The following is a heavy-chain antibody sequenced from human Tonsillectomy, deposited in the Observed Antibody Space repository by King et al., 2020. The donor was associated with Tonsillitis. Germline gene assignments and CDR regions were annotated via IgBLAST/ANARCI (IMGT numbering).Heavy chain of an antibody. D-gene: IGHD6-6*01. CDR2: TYSSGST. V-gene: IGHV4-59*01. CDR1: GGSISSYY. Sequence: QLKESGPGLVKPSETLSLTCTVSGGSISSYYWSWIRQPPGKGLEWIGETYSSGSTTYNPSLKSRVTISLDTSKNQFSLKLSSVTAADTAVYYCARGEEQLDLYYYYQYMDVWGKGTTVTDSS. CDR3: ARGEEQLDLYYYYQYMDV. J-gene: IGHJ6*03.